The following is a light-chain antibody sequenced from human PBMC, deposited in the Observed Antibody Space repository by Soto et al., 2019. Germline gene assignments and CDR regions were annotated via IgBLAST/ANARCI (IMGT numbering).Light chain of an antibody. V-gene: IGKV2-28*01. Sequence: EIVLTQSPLSLPVTPGEPASISCRSSRNLLHSNGYYYLDWYLQKPGQSPQLLIYLGSNRASGVPDRFSGSGSGTDFTLTISRVEAEDVGVYYCMQGTHWPITFGQGTRLEIK. J-gene: IGKJ5*01. CDR3: MQGTHWPIT. CDR2: LGS. CDR1: RNLLHSNGYYY.